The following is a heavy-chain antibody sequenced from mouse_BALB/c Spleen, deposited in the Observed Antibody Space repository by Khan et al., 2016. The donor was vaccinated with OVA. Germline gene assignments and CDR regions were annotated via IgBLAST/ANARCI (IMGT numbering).Heavy chain of an antibody. V-gene: IGHV14-3*02. CDR2: IAPANGNT. CDR1: GFNIKDTY. CDR3: ARPSYDRLDFEV. Sequence: QLQQPGAELVKPGASVKLSCTASGFNIKDTYLHWVKQRPEQGLEWIGRIAPANGNTQYDPKFQGKATIPSDTSSDTAYQQRHGRVSEDTAVYDCARPSYDRLDFEVGGAGTTVTVSS. D-gene: IGHD2-10*02. J-gene: IGHJ1*01.